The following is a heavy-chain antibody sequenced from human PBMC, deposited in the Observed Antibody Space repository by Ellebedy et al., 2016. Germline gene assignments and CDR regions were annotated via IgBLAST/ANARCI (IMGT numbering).Heavy chain of an antibody. J-gene: IGHJ5*02. CDR2: IYPGDSDT. Sequence: GESLKISXKGSGYSFTSYWIGWVRQMPGKGLEWMGIIYPGDSDTRYSPSFQGQVTISADKSISTAYLQWSSLKASDTAMYYCARDGGYSSSWYNWFDPWGQGTLVTVSS. CDR3: ARDGGYSSSWYNWFDP. D-gene: IGHD6-13*01. CDR1: GYSFTSYW. V-gene: IGHV5-51*01.